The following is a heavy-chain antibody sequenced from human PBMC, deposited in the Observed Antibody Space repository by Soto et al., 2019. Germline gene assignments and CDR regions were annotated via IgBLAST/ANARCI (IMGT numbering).Heavy chain of an antibody. CDR1: AFIFSDYY. J-gene: IGHJ4*02. Sequence: EVQLVESGGDLVQPGGSLRLSCAASAFIFSDYYMHWVRHGPGKGPVWVSAISGDGGRTYYAGSVRGRFTISRDNAKSTVYLQMNSLRADDTAVYYCARGASDFWGGYPEIHFFDSWGQGTLVTVSS. V-gene: IGHV3-74*01. CDR2: ISGDGGRT. CDR3: ARGASDFWGGYPEIHFFDS. D-gene: IGHD3-3*01.